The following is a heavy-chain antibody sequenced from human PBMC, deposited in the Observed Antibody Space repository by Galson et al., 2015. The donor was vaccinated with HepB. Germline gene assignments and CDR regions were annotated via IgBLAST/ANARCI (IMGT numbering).Heavy chain of an antibody. Sequence: CAISGDSVSSNSAAWNWIRQSPSRGHEWLGRTYYRSKWYNDYAVSVKSRITINPDTSKNQFSLQLNSVTPEDTAVYYCARDQGEQWWSFAFDIWGQGTMVTVSS. V-gene: IGHV6-1*01. J-gene: IGHJ3*02. CDR2: TYYRSKWYN. CDR3: ARDQGEQWWSFAFDI. D-gene: IGHD2-15*01. CDR1: GDSVSSNSAA.